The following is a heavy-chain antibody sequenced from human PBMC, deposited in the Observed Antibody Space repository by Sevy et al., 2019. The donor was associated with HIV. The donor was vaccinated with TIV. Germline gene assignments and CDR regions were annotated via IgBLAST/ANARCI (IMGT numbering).Heavy chain of an antibody. V-gene: IGHV4-4*07. CDR1: SASFSAYY. CDR2: DSTSGST. CDR3: ARDDLVVGGGSNWFDP. J-gene: IGHJ5*02. Sequence: SETLSLTCTVSSASFSAYYWSWIRQPAGKGLEWIGRDSTSGSTNYNPSLKSRVTMSLDTSKNHFSLKLSCVTAADTAIYYCARDDLVVGGGSNWFDPWGQGALVTVSS. D-gene: IGHD3-10*01.